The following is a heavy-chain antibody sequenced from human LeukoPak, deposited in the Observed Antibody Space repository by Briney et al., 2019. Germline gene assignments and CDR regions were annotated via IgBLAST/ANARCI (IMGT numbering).Heavy chain of an antibody. J-gene: IGHJ4*02. V-gene: IGHV3-15*01. Sequence: PGGSLRLSCAASGFTFSNAWMSWVRQAPGKGLEWVGRIKSKTDGGTTDYAAPVKGRFTISRDDSKNTLYLQMNSLKTEDTAVYYCTTAVGYASTYFDYWGQGTLSPSPQ. CDR3: TTAVGYASTYFDY. D-gene: IGHD5-12*01. CDR2: IKSKTDGGTT. CDR1: GFTFSNAW.